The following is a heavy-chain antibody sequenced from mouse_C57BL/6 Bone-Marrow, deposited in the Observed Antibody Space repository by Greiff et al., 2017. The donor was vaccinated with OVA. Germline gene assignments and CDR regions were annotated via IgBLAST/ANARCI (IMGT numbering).Heavy chain of an antibody. D-gene: IGHD4-1*01. CDR1: GYTFTSYG. V-gene: IGHV1-81*01. CDR3: ARGLGAWFAY. J-gene: IGHJ3*01. Sequence: VQLQQSGAELARPGASVKLSCKASGYTFTSYGISWVKQRTGQGLEWIGEIYPRSGNTYYNEKFKGKATLTADKSSSTAYMELRSLTCEDSSVYFCARGLGAWFAYWGQGTLVTVSA. CDR2: IYPRSGNT.